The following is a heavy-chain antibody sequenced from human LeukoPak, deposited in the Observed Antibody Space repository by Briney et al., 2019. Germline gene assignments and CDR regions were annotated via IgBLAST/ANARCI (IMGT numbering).Heavy chain of an antibody. D-gene: IGHD5/OR15-5a*01. J-gene: IGHJ6*02. CDR2: ISAYNGNT. CDR1: GYTFTSYG. V-gene: IGHV1-18*01. Sequence: EASVKVSCEASGYTFTSYGISWVRQAPGQGLEWMGWISAYNGNTNYAQKLQGRVTMTTDTSTSTAYMELRSLRSDDTAVYYCASSLRTYYYYGMDVWGQGTTVTVSS. CDR3: ASSLRTYYYYGMDV.